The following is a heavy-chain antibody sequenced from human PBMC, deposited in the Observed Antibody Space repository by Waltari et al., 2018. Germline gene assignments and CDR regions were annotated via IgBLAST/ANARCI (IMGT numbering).Heavy chain of an antibody. V-gene: IGHV4-4*07. J-gene: IGHJ4*02. CDR2: LCTSGST. D-gene: IGHD2-21*01. Sequence: QVQLQESGPGLVKSSETLSLTRSVSGGAISLWSWSWIRQPAGKGLEWIGRLCTSGSTNYNPSLKSRVTMSVDTSNNQFSLKLGSVTAADTAVYYCATGGGDFDHWGQGTLVTVSS. CDR3: ATGGGDFDH. CDR1: GGAISLWS.